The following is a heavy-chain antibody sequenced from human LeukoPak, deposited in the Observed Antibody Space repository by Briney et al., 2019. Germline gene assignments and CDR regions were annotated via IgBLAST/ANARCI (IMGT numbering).Heavy chain of an antibody. Sequence: SETLSLTCAVYGGSFSGYYWSWIRQPPGKGLEWIGEINHSGSTNYNPSLKSRVTISVDTSKNQFSLKLSSVTAADTAVYYCARVPYYYDSSGYWGYYYYMDVWGKGTTVTISS. CDR1: GGSFSGYY. D-gene: IGHD3-22*01. CDR2: INHSGST. V-gene: IGHV4-34*01. J-gene: IGHJ6*03. CDR3: ARVPYYYDSSGYWGYYYYMDV.